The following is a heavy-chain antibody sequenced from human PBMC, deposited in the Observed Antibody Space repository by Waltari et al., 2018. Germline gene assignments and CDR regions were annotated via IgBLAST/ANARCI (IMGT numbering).Heavy chain of an antibody. CDR1: GYSFTSYW. D-gene: IGHD3-22*01. V-gene: IGHV5-51*01. CDR3: ARHPDYYDSSGYYEFDY. Sequence: EVQLVQSGAEVKKPGESLKISCKGSGYSFTSYWIGWVRQLPGKGLEWMGIIYPGDSDTRYSPSFQGQVTISADKSISTAYLQWSSLKASDTAMYYCARHPDYYDSSGYYEFDYWGQGTLVTVSS. CDR2: IYPGDSDT. J-gene: IGHJ4*02.